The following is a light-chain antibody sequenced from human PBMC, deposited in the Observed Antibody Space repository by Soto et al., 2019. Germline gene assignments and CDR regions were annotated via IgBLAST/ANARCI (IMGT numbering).Light chain of an antibody. CDR1: QIISSTY. V-gene: IGKV3-20*01. CDR2: GAS. J-gene: IGKJ1*01. Sequence: DIVLTQSPGTLSLSPGERATLSCRASQIISSTYLGWYQQKPGQAPRLLIYGASSRATGIPDRFSGSGSGTDFTLTISRLEPEDFAVYYCQQYAASPRTFGQGTKVDI. CDR3: QQYAASPRT.